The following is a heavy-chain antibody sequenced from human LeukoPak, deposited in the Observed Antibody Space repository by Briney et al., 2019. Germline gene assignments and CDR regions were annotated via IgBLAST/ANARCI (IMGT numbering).Heavy chain of an antibody. CDR3: ARTIAAAGTGGWFDP. V-gene: IGHV1-69*13. D-gene: IGHD6-13*01. J-gene: IGHJ5*02. CDR2: IIPIFGTA. CDR1: GGTFNSYA. Sequence: GASVKVSCKASGGTFNSYAISWVRQAPGQGLEWMGGIIPIFGTANYAQKFQGRVTITADESTSTAYMELSSLRSEDTAVYYCARTIAAAGTGGWFDPWGQGTLVTVSS.